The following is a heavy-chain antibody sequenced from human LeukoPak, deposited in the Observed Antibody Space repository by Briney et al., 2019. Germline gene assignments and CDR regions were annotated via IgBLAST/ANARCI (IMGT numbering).Heavy chain of an antibody. CDR3: ARVRGIAVAGTASIYFDY. Sequence: PGGSLRLSCAASGFTFSSYGMSWVRQAPGKGLEWVANIKEDGSEKYYVDSVKGRFTISRDNAKNSLYLQMNSLRAEDTAVYYCARVRGIAVAGTASIYFDYWGQGTLVTVSS. V-gene: IGHV3-7*01. J-gene: IGHJ4*02. CDR2: IKEDGSEK. CDR1: GFTFSSYG. D-gene: IGHD6-19*01.